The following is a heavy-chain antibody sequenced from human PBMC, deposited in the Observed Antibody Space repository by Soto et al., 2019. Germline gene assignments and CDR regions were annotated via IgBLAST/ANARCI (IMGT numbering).Heavy chain of an antibody. CDR1: GGSISSYY. CDR3: ARSLPTGTTGYYYGMDV. J-gene: IGHJ6*02. CDR2: IYTSGST. Sequence: TLSLTCTVSGGSISSYYWSWIRQPAGKGLEWIGRIYTSGSTNYNPSLKSRVTMSVDTSKNQFSLKLSSVTAADTAVYYCARSLPTGTTGYYYGMDVWGQGTTVTVSS. V-gene: IGHV4-4*07. D-gene: IGHD1-7*01.